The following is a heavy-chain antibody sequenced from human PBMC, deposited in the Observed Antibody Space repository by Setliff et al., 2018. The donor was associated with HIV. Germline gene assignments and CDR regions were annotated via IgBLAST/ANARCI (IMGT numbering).Heavy chain of an antibody. V-gene: IGHV1-46*01. D-gene: IGHD6-19*01. CDR3: AREYHVGTEGPRLANYFDF. J-gene: IGHJ4*02. Sequence: ASVKVSCKTSGYIFTSQHLHWVRQAPGQGLEWMGFINPNEIMAHYAQKFQDRVALTRDTSTGTVYMELRSLRPEDTAVYYCAREYHVGTEGPRLANYFDFWGQGTLVTVSS. CDR1: GYIFTSQH. CDR2: INPNEIMA.